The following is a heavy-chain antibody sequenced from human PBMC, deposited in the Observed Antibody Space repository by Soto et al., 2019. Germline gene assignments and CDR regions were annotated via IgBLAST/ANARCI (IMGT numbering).Heavy chain of an antibody. D-gene: IGHD5-18*01. Sequence: QVQLVQSGAEVKKPGSSVKVSCKASGGTFSSYAISWVRQAPGQGLEWMGGIIPIFGTANYAQKFQGRVTITADESTSTAHMELSSLRSEDTAVYYCAILPRGYSYVLEDYWGQGTRVTVSS. CDR1: GGTFSSYA. V-gene: IGHV1-69*12. J-gene: IGHJ4*02. CDR3: AILPRGYSYVLEDY. CDR2: IIPIFGTA.